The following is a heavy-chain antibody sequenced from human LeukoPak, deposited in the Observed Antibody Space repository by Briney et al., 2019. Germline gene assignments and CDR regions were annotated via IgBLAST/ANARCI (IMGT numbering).Heavy chain of an antibody. D-gene: IGHD1-26*01. CDR3: ARDPYSGNYGTYYYYYMDV. CDR2: ITSSGTYT. V-gene: IGHV3-21*01. CDR1: GFTFSGYA. J-gene: IGHJ6*03. Sequence: KPGGSLRLSCAASGFTFSGYAMNWVRQAPGKVMEWVSSITSSGTYTFYADSVKGRFTISRDNAKSSLYLQMDSLGPEDTAVYYCARDPYSGNYGTYYYYYMDVWGKGTTVTISS.